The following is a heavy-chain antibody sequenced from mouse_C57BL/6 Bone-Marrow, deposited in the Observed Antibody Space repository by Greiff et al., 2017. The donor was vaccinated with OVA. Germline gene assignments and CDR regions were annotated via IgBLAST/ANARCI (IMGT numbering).Heavy chain of an antibody. CDR2: IDPENGDT. Sequence: VQLQQSGAELVRPGASVKLSCTASGFNIKDDYMHWVKQRPEQGLEWIGWIDPENGDTEYASKVQGKATITADTSSNTAYLQLSSLTSEDTAVYYCTTPYFYGSSYGWGQGTTLTVSS. D-gene: IGHD1-1*01. V-gene: IGHV14-4*01. J-gene: IGHJ2*01. CDR3: TTPYFYGSSYG. CDR1: GFNIKDDY.